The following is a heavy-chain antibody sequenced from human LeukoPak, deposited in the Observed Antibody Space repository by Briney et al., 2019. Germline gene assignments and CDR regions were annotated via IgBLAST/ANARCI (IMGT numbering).Heavy chain of an antibody. CDR3: ARVQWELHYYYYYYMDV. J-gene: IGHJ6*03. Sequence: SETLSLTCAVYGGSFSGYYWSWIRQPPGKGLEWIGEINHSGSTNYNPSLKSRVTISVDTSKNQFSLKLSSVTAADTAVYYCARVQWELHYYYYYYMDVWGKGTTVTVSS. D-gene: IGHD1-26*01. CDR1: GGSFSGYY. CDR2: INHSGST. V-gene: IGHV4-34*01.